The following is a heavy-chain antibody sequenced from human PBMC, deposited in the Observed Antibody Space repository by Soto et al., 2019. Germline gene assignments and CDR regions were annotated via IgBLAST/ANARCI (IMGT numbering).Heavy chain of an antibody. CDR3: AQQGSYSSCPYLYYFDC. D-gene: IGHD6-19*01. CDR1: GFSLSTSGVG. Sequence: QITLKESGPTLVKPTQTLTLTCTFSGFSLSTSGVGVGWIRQPPGKALEWLALIYWDDDNRYSPSVKSGLTITKDTSKNPLVLRMTHMNPVATATYYCAQQGSYSSCPYLYYFDCWGQRTLVIVSS. CDR2: IYWDDDN. V-gene: IGHV2-5*02. J-gene: IGHJ4*02.